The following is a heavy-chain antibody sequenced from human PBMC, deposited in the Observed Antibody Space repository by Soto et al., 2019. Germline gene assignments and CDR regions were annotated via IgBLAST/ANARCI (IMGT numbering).Heavy chain of an antibody. D-gene: IGHD2-21*02. CDR2: IGTAGDT. CDR1: GFTFSSYD. V-gene: IGHV3-13*04. CDR3: ARGRPIYDIFVVTDPTFDY. Sequence: PGGSLRLSCAASGFTFSSYDMHWVRQATGKGLEWVSAIGTAGDTYYPGSVKGRFTISRENAKNSLYLQMNSLRAGDTAVYYCARGRPIYDIFVVTDPTFDYWGQGTLVTVSS. J-gene: IGHJ4*02.